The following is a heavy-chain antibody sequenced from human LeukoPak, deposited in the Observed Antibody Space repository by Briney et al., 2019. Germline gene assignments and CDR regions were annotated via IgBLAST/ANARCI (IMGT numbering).Heavy chain of an antibody. CDR3: AREGSGWYGNFDY. J-gene: IGHJ4*02. CDR2: INPDSGGT. V-gene: IGHV1-2*02. CDR1: GGTFSNYA. D-gene: IGHD6-19*01. Sequence: ASVKVSCRASGGTFSNYAISWVRQAPGQGLEWMGWINPDSGGTNYAQKFQGRVTMTRDTSISTAYMEVSRLRSDDTAVYYCAREGSGWYGNFDYWGQGTLVTVSS.